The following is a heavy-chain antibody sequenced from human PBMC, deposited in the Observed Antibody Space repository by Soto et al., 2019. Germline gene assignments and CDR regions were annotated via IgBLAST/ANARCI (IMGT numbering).Heavy chain of an antibody. V-gene: IGHV3-30*18. J-gene: IGHJ3*02. CDR2: ISYDGSNK. D-gene: IGHD6-13*01. CDR3: AKDMAAAPSDAFDI. Sequence: PGGSLRLSCAASGFTFSGYGMHWVRQAPGKGLEWVTLISYDGSNKYYADSVKGRFTISRDNSKNTLYLQMNSLRAEDTAVYYCAKDMAAAPSDAFDIWGQGTTVTVSS. CDR1: GFTFSGYG.